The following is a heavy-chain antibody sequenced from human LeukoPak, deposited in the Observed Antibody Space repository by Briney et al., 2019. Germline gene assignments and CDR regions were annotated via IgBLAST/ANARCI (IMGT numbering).Heavy chain of an antibody. D-gene: IGHD5-24*01. CDR3: ARDRAVKARIGGMDV. J-gene: IGHJ6*02. CDR1: GFTFSGYS. CDR2: ISESSSHT. V-gene: IGHV3-21*06. Sequence: PGGSLRLSCEASGFTFSGYSMNWVRQAPGKGLGWVSYISESSSHTYNADSVKGRFTISRDNAKNSLYLQMNSLRVEDTGIYYCARDRAVKARIGGMDVWGQGTTVIVSS.